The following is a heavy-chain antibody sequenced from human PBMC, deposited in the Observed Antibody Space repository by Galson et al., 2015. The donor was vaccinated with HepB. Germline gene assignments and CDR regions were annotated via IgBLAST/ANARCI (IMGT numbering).Heavy chain of an antibody. J-gene: IGHJ6*01. D-gene: IGHD6-25*01. CDR3: ARNPASYDYYNMDV. Sequence: SVRLSCAASGFSFTSHSMNWVRPAPGKGLEWVSYIRSGGTTYYADSVKGRFTISRDNAKKTMYLHMSSLRAEDTAVYYCARNPASYDYYNMDVWGQGTTVTVSS. CDR1: GFSFTSHS. CDR2: IRSGGTT. V-gene: IGHV3-48*01.